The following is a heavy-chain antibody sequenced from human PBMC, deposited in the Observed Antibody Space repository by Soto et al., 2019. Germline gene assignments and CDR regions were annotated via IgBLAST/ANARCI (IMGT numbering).Heavy chain of an antibody. CDR1: GFTFSNAW. CDR3: TTEMVDTPMVILY. CDR2: IKSKTDGGTT. Sequence: GGSLRLSCAASGFTFSNAWMSWVRQAPGKGLEWVGRIKSKTDGGTTDYAAPVKGRFTISRDDSKNTVYLQMNSLKTEDTAVYYCTTEMVDTPMVILYWGQGTLVTV. V-gene: IGHV3-15*01. D-gene: IGHD5-18*01. J-gene: IGHJ4*02.